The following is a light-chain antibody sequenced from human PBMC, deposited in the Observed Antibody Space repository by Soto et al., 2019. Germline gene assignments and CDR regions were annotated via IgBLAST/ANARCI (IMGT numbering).Light chain of an antibody. CDR3: QEYNNWPPMYT. V-gene: IGKV3-15*01. CDR2: GAS. Sequence: EIVMTQSPATLSVSPGERATLSCRASQSVSSNLAWYQQKPGQAPRRLIYGASTSATGIPARFSGSGSGTEFTLTISSLQSEDFAVYYCQEYNNWPPMYTFGQGTKLEIK. J-gene: IGKJ2*01. CDR1: QSVSSN.